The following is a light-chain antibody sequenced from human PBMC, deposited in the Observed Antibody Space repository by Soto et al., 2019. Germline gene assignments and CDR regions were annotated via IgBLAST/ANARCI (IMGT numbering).Light chain of an antibody. J-gene: IGKJ2*01. CDR3: QQYGTSLLYT. CDR2: DAS. Sequence: EIVLTQSPGTLSLSPGERATLSCRASQSVTSDYLAWYQQKPGQAPRLLIYDASRRATGIPERFSGSGSGTDFTLTISRLEPEDFAVYYCQQYGTSLLYTFGQGTKLEIK. CDR1: QSVTSDY. V-gene: IGKV3-20*01.